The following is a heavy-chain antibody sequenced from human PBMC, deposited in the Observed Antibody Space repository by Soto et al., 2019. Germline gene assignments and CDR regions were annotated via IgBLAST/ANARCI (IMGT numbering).Heavy chain of an antibody. D-gene: IGHD3-3*01. V-gene: IGHV1-3*01. CDR3: ATPGSGYPPYYYYGMDV. CDR1: GYTFTSYA. Sequence: ASVKVSCKASGYTFTSYAMHWVRQASGQRLEWMGWINAGNGNTKYSQKFQGRVTITRDTSASTAYMELSSLRSEDTAVYYCATPGSGYPPYYYYGMDVWGQGTTVTAP. CDR2: INAGNGNT. J-gene: IGHJ6*02.